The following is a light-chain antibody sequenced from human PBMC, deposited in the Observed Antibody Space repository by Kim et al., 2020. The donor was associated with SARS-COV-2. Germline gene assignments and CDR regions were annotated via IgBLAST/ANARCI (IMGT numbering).Light chain of an antibody. J-gene: IGKJ2*01. CDR3: QQSYKTPYT. V-gene: IGKV1-39*01. Sequence: DIQMTQSPYSLSASVGDTVTITCRASQKISSYLNWFQQKPGKAPNLLIYASSTLQSGVPSRFSGSGSGTDFTLTISSLQPGDVATYYCQQSYKTPYTFGQGTKLEI. CDR2: ASS. CDR1: QKISSY.